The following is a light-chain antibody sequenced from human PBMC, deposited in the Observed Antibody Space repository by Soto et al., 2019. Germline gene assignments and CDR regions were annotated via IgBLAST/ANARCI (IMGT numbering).Light chain of an antibody. CDR3: SSYTSSSTLYV. CDR2: EVN. CDR1: SSDVGGYTY. V-gene: IGLV2-14*01. J-gene: IGLJ1*01. Sequence: SALTHPASVSWSPRQSITISCTGASSDVGGYTYVSWYQQHPGKAPKLIIYEVNNRPSGVSHRFSGSKSGNTASLTISGLQAEDEADYYCSSYTSSSTLYVFGTGTKVTVL.